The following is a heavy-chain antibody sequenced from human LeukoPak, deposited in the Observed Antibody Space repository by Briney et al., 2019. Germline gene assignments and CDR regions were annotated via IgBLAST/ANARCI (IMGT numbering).Heavy chain of an antibody. CDR2: MNPNSGNT. Sequence: ASVKVSCKASGYTFTSYDINRVRQATGQGLEWMGWMNPNSGNTGYAQKFQGRVTITRNTSISTAYMELSSLRSEDTAVYYCARLNDFWSGYYYYYYMDVWGKGTTVTVSS. J-gene: IGHJ6*03. CDR3: ARLNDFWSGYYYYYYMDV. D-gene: IGHD3-3*01. CDR1: GYTFTSYD. V-gene: IGHV1-8*03.